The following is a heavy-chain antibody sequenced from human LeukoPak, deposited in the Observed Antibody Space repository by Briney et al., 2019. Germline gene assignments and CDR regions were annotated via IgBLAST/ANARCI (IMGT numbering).Heavy chain of an antibody. CDR1: GGSISSYY. D-gene: IGHD3-22*01. CDR3: ARERRVSSTYYYDSSGYPLDY. J-gene: IGHJ4*02. Sequence: PSETLSLTCTVSGGSISSYYWSWIRQPAGKGLEWIGRIYTRGSTNYNPSLKSRVTISVDTSKNQFSLKLSSVTAADTAVYYCARERRVSSTYYYDSSGYPLDYWGQGTLVTVSS. V-gene: IGHV4-4*07. CDR2: IYTRGST.